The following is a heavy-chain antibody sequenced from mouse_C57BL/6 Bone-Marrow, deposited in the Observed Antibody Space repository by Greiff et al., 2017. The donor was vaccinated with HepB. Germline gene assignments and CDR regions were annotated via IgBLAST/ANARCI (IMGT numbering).Heavy chain of an antibody. J-gene: IGHJ2*01. V-gene: IGHV1-72*01. D-gene: IGHD1-1*01. Sequence: QVQLKQPGAELVKPGASVKLSCKASGYTFTSYWMHWVKQRPGRGLEWIGRIDPNSGGTKYNEKLKSKATLTVDKPSSTAYMQLSSLTSEDSAVYYCARGGITVVAGSYFDYWGQGTTLTVSS. CDR3: ARGGITVVAGSYFDY. CDR1: GYTFTSYW. CDR2: IDPNSGGT.